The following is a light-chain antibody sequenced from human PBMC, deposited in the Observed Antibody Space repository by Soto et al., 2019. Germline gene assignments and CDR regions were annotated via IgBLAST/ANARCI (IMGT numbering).Light chain of an antibody. CDR2: GAS. CDR3: QQYNNWPWT. Sequence: RVMGQSPATLSVSPGERATLSCRASQSVATNLAWYQQKPGQPPRLLIYGASTRATGIPARFSGSGSGTEFTLTISSLQSVDFAVYSCQQYNNWPWTFGQGTKV. V-gene: IGKV3-15*01. J-gene: IGKJ1*01. CDR1: QSVATN.